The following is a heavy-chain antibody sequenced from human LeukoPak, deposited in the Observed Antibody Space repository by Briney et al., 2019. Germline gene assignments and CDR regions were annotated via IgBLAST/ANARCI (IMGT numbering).Heavy chain of an antibody. CDR1: GFTFRNYY. Sequence: GGSLRLSCAASGFTFRNYYMHWVRQVPGKGLVWVSHINSDGSSTNYADSVKGRFTISRDNAKNTVYLQMNSLSTEDTAVYYCAIEISRLVIHAFDLWGQGTMVTVSS. CDR2: INSDGSST. V-gene: IGHV3-74*01. D-gene: IGHD3-9*01. J-gene: IGHJ3*01. CDR3: AIEISRLVIHAFDL.